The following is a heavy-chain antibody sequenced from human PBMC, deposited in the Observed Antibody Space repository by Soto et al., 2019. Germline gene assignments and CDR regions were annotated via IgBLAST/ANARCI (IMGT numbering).Heavy chain of an antibody. CDR3: AADSGYYYDSSGYYYKYYFDY. CDR1: GYIFSTYT. CDR2: INAANGNT. Sequence: ASVKVSCKASGYIFSTYTMHWVRQAPGQRLEWMGWINAANGNTNYAQKFQERVTITRDMSTSTAYMVLSSLRSEDTAVYYCAADSGYYYDSSGYYYKYYFDYWGQGTLVTGSS. J-gene: IGHJ4*02. V-gene: IGHV1-3*01. D-gene: IGHD3-22*01.